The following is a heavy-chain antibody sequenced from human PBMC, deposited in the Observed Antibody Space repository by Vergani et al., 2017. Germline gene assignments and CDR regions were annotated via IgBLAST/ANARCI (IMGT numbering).Heavy chain of an antibody. CDR1: GFTFSSYA. Sequence: VQLVESGGVVVQPGGSLRLSCAASGFTFSSYAMSWIRQPAGKGLEWIGRIYTSGSTNYNPSLTSRVTISVDTSKNQFSLKLSSVTAADTAVYYCAREGYSSGWMRYYYMDVWGKGTTVTVSS. CDR2: IYTSGST. J-gene: IGHJ6*03. D-gene: IGHD6-19*01. V-gene: IGHV4-4*07. CDR3: AREGYSSGWMRYYYMDV.